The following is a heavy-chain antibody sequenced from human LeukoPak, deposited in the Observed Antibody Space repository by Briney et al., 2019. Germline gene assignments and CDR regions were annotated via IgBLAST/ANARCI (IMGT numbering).Heavy chain of an antibody. CDR1: GFTFSSYE. J-gene: IGHJ4*02. D-gene: IGHD2-21*01. V-gene: IGHV3-48*03. CDR2: ISSSGSTI. CDR3: ARDRLRPDY. Sequence: PGGSLRLSCAASGFTFSSYEMNRVRQAPGKGLEWVSYISSSGSTIYYADSVKGRFTISRDNAKNSLYLQMNSLRAEDTAVYYCARDRLRPDYWGQGTLVTVSS.